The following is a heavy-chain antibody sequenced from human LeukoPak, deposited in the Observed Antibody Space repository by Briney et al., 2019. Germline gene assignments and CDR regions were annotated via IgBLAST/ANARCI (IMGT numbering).Heavy chain of an antibody. CDR3: AKDQDTMIAAD. Sequence: PGGSLRLSCAASGFTFSSYAMGWVRQAPGKGLEWVSAISGSGASTYYADSVKGRFSISRDNSKNTLYLQMNSLRAEDTAVYYCAKDQDTMIAADWGQGTLVTVSS. CDR2: ISGSGAST. J-gene: IGHJ4*02. CDR1: GFTFSSYA. D-gene: IGHD3-22*01. V-gene: IGHV3-23*01.